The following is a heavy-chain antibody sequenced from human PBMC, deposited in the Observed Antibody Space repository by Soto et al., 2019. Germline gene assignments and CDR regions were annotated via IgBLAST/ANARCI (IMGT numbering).Heavy chain of an antibody. CDR3: SRVDPGETSPFDH. D-gene: IGHD3-10*01. J-gene: IGHJ4*02. CDR2: INPFDGSR. CDR1: GYIFTSYY. Sequence: ASVKVSCKASGYIFTSYYIHWVRQAPGQGLEWMAWINPFDGSRMFAQSFQGRVTMTRDTSTSTVYMEVSSLRSEDTAVYYCSRVDPGETSPFDHWGQGTLVTVSS. V-gene: IGHV1-46*03.